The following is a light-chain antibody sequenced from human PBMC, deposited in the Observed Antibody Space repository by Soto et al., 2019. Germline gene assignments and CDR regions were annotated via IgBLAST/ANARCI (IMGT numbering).Light chain of an antibody. J-gene: IGKJ1*01. CDR2: DAS. Sequence: IHMTQSPSTLSASLGDRVTITFRASQSISSWLAWYQQKPGQAPKLLIYDASTVQSGVPSRFSGSGSGTEFTLTISSLQPDDSATYYCQHYSLYSPWTFGQGTKVDNK. CDR1: QSISSW. V-gene: IGKV1-5*01. CDR3: QHYSLYSPWT.